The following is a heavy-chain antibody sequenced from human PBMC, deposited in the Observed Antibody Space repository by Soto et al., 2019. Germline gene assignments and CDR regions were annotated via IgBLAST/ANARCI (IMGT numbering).Heavy chain of an antibody. CDR2: IFYSGST. CDR1: GDSISISNYF. Sequence: PSDTLSLTCTVSGDSISISNYFWGWIRQPPGKGLEWIGTIFYSGSTYYNPSLKSRVTISVDTSKNQFSLKLTSVTAADTALYYCARRYGWLYFDYWGQGSLVTVSS. D-gene: IGHD3-10*01. V-gene: IGHV4-39*01. J-gene: IGHJ4*02. CDR3: ARRYGWLYFDY.